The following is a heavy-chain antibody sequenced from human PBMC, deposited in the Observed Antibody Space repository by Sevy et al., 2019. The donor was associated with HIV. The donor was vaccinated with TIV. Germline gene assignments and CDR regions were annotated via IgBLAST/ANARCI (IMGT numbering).Heavy chain of an antibody. V-gene: IGHV4-59*01. CDR2: IYYSGST. J-gene: IGHJ4*02. D-gene: IGHD3-10*01. CDR3: ATMASGSNYFDF. CDR1: GGSISSYF. Sequence: SETLSLTYTVSGGSISSYFWNWIRQPPGKGLEWIGYIYYSGSTYYNPSLKSRVTISVDTSKNQLSLKLISVTAADSAVYYCATMASGSNYFDFWGQGTLVTVSS.